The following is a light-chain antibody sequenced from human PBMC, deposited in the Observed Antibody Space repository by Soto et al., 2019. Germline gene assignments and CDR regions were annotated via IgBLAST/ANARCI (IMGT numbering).Light chain of an antibody. CDR1: QSLVFTDGNIY. J-gene: IGKJ2*01. CDR3: MQGTYWPYT. Sequence: DVVMTQSPLSLPVTLGQPASLSCRSSQSLVFTDGNIYLNWLQQRPGQSPRRLIYQVSRRDSGVPDRFSGSGSGTDFTLTITRVEAEDVAIYYCMQGTYWPYTFGQGTKLEIE. V-gene: IGKV2-30*01. CDR2: QVS.